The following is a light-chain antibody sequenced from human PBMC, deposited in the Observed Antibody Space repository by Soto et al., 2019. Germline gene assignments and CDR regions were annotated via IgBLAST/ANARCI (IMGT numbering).Light chain of an antibody. J-gene: IGLJ3*02. CDR1: SSNLGAGYD. CDR3: QAYDYSLTDSV. Sequence: QSVLRHPPSVSWAPGQRVTLACTGNSSNLGAGYDVHWYQQLPGAAPKLVIFGNRNRPSGVPERFSGSKSGTSASLAITGLQAEDEADYYCQAYDYSLTDSVFGGGTKVTVL. CDR2: GNR. V-gene: IGLV1-40*01.